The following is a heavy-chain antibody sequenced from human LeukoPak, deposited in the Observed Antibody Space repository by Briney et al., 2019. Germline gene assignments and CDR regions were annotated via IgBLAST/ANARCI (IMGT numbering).Heavy chain of an antibody. J-gene: IGHJ5*02. CDR3: ARLSRGYYYDSSDYPAT. CDR1: GYPFTNYW. D-gene: IGHD3-22*01. CDR2: IYPGDSDT. Sequence: GESLKISCKGSGYPFTNYWIGWVRQMPGKGLEWMGIIYPGDSDTRYSPSFQGQVTISADKSISTAYLQWSSLKASDTAMYYCARLSRGYYYDSSDYPATWGQGTLVTVSS. V-gene: IGHV5-51*01.